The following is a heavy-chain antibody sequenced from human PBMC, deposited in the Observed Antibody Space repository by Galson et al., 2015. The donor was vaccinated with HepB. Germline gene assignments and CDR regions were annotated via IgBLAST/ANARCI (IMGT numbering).Heavy chain of an antibody. Sequence: QSGAEVKKPGESLKISCKGSGYSFTSYWIGRVRQMPGKGLEWMGIIYPGDSDTRYSPSFQGQVTISADKSISTAYLQWSSLKASDTAMYYCARQEVFDYYDSSGYYYDYWGQGTLVTVSS. J-gene: IGHJ4*02. CDR1: GYSFTSYW. CDR3: ARQEVFDYYDSSGYYYDY. V-gene: IGHV5-51*01. D-gene: IGHD3-22*01. CDR2: IYPGDSDT.